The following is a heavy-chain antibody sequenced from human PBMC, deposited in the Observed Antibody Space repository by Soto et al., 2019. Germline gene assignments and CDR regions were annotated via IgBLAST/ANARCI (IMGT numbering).Heavy chain of an antibody. CDR1: GFTFSSCG. D-gene: IGHD3-3*01. V-gene: IGHV3-33*01. CDR3: ARDGFESWVGLHDFWSGYYTPDY. CDR2: LLYDGSNK. J-gene: IGHJ4*01. Sequence: TWGALRLSCAAAGFTFSSCGMHWVRQAPGKGEEWVAVLLYDGSNKYYADSVKGRFTISRDNSKNTLYLQMNSLRAEDTAVYYCARDGFESWVGLHDFWSGYYTPDYWGQGTLVTVSS.